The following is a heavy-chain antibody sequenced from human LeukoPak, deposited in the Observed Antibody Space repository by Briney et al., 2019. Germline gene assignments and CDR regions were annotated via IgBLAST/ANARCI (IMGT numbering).Heavy chain of an antibody. J-gene: IGHJ4*02. CDR1: GGSFSGYY. Sequence: SETLSLTCAVYGGSFSGYYWGWIRQPPGKGLEWIGEINHSGSTNYNPSLKSRVTISVDTSKNQFSLKLSSVTAADTAVYYCATMTFYCSSTSCYNRNDYWGQGTLVTVSS. D-gene: IGHD2-2*02. CDR3: ATMTFYCSSTSCYNRNDY. V-gene: IGHV4-34*01. CDR2: INHSGST.